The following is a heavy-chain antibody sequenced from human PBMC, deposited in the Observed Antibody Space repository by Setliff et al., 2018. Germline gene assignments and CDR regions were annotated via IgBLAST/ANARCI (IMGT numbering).Heavy chain of an antibody. V-gene: IGHV3-7*01. Sequence: PGGSLRLSCVASGFTLSTYWMNWVRQAPGKGLEWVANIKQDGSEKHYVDSVKGRFTISRDNAKNSLYLQMNSLRAEDTAVYFCAGPRNGYIYDDFDIWGQGTMVTVSS. CDR2: IKQDGSEK. J-gene: IGHJ3*02. CDR1: GFTLSTYW. D-gene: IGHD5-12*01. CDR3: AGPRNGYIYDDFDI.